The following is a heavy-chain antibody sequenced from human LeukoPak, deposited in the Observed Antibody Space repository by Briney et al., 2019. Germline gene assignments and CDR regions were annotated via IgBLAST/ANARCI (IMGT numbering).Heavy chain of an antibody. J-gene: IGHJ3*01. Sequence: GGSLRLSCAASGFTFSSHAMSWVRQAPGKGLEWVSVISGGGSAYYADSVKGRFTVSRDNSRNAVYLQMNSLRVEDTAVYYCVKDLYSGSGSYPDAFDFWGQGTVVTVSS. CDR1: GFTFSSHA. CDR3: VKDLYSGSGSYPDAFDF. CDR2: ISGGGSA. V-gene: IGHV3-23*01. D-gene: IGHD3-10*01.